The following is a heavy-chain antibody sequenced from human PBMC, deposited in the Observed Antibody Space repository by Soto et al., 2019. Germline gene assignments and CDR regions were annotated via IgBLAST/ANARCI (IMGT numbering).Heavy chain of an antibody. CDR2: INHSGST. CDR1: GGSFSGYY. J-gene: IGHJ5*02. D-gene: IGHD3-22*01. V-gene: IGHV4-34*01. CDR3: ARGPITTNPRFDP. Sequence: QVQLQQWGAGLLKPSETLSLTCAVYGGSFSGYYWSWIRQSPGKGLEWIGEINHSGSTNYNPSLKSRVTISVDTYKNPFSLQLSSVTAAATAVYYCARGPITTNPRFDPWGQGTLVTVSA.